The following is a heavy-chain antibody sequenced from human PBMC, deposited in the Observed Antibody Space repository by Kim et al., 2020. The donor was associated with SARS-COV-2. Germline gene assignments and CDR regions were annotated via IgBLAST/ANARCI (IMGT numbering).Heavy chain of an antibody. CDR3: ARDKHYGSGSRRALFYYYYGMDV. D-gene: IGHD3-10*01. V-gene: IGHV3-21*01. CDR1: GFTFSSYS. J-gene: IGHJ6*02. Sequence: GGSLRLSCAASGFTFSSYSMNWVRQAPGKGLEWVSSISSSSSYIYYAASVKGRFTISRDNAKNSLYLQMNSLRAEDTAVYYRARDKHYGSGSRRALFYYYYGMDVWGQGTTVTVSS. CDR2: ISSSSSYI.